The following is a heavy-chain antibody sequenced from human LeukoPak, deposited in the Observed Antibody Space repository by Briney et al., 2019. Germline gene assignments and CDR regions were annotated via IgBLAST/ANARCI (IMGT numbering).Heavy chain of an antibody. D-gene: IGHD1/OR15-1a*01. CDR1: GITFSSFG. CDR3: ARDGTETAGPFDP. J-gene: IGHJ5*02. Sequence: GWSLRLSCAASGITFSSFGMHWVRQAPGKGLECVAFIWYDGSNKFYADSVKGRFTISRDNSKNTLYLQMNSLRVEDTAVYYCARDGTETAGPFDPWGQGTLVTVSS. CDR2: IWYDGSNK. V-gene: IGHV3-33*01.